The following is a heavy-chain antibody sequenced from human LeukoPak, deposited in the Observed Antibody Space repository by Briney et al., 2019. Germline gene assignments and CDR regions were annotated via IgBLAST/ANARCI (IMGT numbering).Heavy chain of an antibody. CDR3: ASNQKLELAIFDY. V-gene: IGHV1-69*05. D-gene: IGHD1-7*01. CDR1: GGTFSSYA. Sequence: ASVKVSCKASGGTFSSYAISWVRQAPGQGLEWMGGIIPIFGTANYAQKFQGRVTITTDESSSTAYMELSSLRSEDTAVYYCASNQKLELAIFDYWGQGTLVTVSS. CDR2: IIPIFGTA. J-gene: IGHJ4*02.